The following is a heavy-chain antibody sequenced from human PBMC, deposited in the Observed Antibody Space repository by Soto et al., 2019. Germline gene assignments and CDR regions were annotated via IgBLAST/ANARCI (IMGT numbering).Heavy chain of an antibody. Sequence: EVQLVESGGGLVQTGGSLRLSCAASGFTFNNYWMHWVRQAPGKGLVWVSRINGDGRTTNYADSVKGRFTISRDNAQDTLYLQMTSLRAEDTAVYYCARGLYLKYGHDYWGQGTLVTVSS. V-gene: IGHV3-74*01. D-gene: IGHD2-2*01. CDR2: INGDGRTT. CDR1: GFTFNNYW. J-gene: IGHJ4*02. CDR3: ARGLYLKYGHDY.